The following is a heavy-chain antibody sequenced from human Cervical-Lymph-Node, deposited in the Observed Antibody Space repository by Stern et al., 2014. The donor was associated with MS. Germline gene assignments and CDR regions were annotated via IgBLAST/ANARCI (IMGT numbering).Heavy chain of an antibody. V-gene: IGHV1-2*02. CDR3: ARISLGSGIDY. CDR1: ENTFTGYY. D-gene: IGHD1-26*01. Sequence: QMQLVQSGAEVKQPGASMKVTCKASENTFTGYYIHWVRQAPGQGLEGMGCINPNSGATNYAQRFQDRVSLTSDTSNTLAYMELDRLTSDDTAVYYCARISLGSGIDYWGQGSLVTVSS. CDR2: INPNSGAT. J-gene: IGHJ4*02.